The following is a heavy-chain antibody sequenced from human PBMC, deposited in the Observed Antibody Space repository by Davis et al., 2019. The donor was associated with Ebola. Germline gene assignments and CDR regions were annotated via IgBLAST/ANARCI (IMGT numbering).Heavy chain of an antibody. CDR1: GFTFSSYG. CDR3: AKDPNTRIPLAYIMDV. CDR2: ISYDGSNK. J-gene: IGHJ6*02. Sequence: GESLKISCAASGFTFSSYGMHWVRQAPGKGLEWVAVISYDGSNKYYADSVKGRFTISRDNSKNTLYLQMNSLRAEDTAVYYCAKDPNTRIPLAYIMDVWGQGTTVTVSS. D-gene: IGHD2-15*01. V-gene: IGHV3-30*18.